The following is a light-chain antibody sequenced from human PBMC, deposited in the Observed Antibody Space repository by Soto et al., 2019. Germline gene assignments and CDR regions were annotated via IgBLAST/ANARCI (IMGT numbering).Light chain of an antibody. CDR3: ATWDERLNGWV. CDR1: RANIGYNG. V-gene: IGLV1-44*01. J-gene: IGLJ3*02. Sequence: QAVPTQPPSESGSAGQRVSICWSGRRANIGYNGVQWFQQDPITTPNLLIYSNDHRPSGVPDRFSGSKSGTSASLAISGLQSGDESYYYCATWDERLNGWVFGGGTQLTVL. CDR2: SND.